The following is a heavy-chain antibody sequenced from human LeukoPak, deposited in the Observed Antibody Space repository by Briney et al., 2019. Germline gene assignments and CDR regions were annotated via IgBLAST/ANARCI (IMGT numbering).Heavy chain of an antibody. D-gene: IGHD4/OR15-4a*01. Sequence: PSETLSLTCAVSGYSISSGYYWGWIRQPPGKGLEWIGSIYHSGSTYYNPSLKSRVTISVDTSKNQFPLKLSSVTAADTAVYYCARHEYGAVGYWGQGTLVTVSS. J-gene: IGHJ4*02. CDR1: GYSISSGYY. CDR3: ARHEYGAVGY. V-gene: IGHV4-38-2*01. CDR2: IYHSGST.